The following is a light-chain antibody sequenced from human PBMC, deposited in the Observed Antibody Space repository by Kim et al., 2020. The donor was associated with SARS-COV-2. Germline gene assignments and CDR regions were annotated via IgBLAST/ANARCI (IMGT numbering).Light chain of an antibody. CDR2: EHS. V-gene: IGLV6-57*03. CDR3: QSYDNTEWV. CDR1: SGSIARNY. J-gene: IGLJ3*02. Sequence: GNAVTIACTRSSGSIARNYGQWFQQRPASAPTTVIYEHSHRPSGVPERFSGSIDRSSNSASLTISGLKTEDEADYYCQSYDNTEWVLGGGTQLTVL.